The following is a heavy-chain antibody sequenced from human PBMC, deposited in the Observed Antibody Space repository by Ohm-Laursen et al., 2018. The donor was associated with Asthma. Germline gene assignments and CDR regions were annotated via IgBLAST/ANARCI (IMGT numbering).Heavy chain of an antibody. J-gene: IGHJ4*02. CDR1: GFTFSDYG. Sequence: SLRLSCSASGFTFSDYGMHWVRQAPGKGLEWVAVGGSYYDGGLKYYADSVNGRFTVSRDDSKNTLYLQMNSLRPDDTAVYYCARDVMEWYLPAFDFWGQGTLVTVSS. V-gene: IGHV3-30*03. CDR3: ARDVMEWYLPAFDF. CDR2: GGSYYDGGLK. D-gene: IGHD3-3*01.